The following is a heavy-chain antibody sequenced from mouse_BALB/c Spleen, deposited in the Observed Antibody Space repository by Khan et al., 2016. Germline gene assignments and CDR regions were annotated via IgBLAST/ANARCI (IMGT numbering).Heavy chain of an antibody. D-gene: IGHD1-1*01. Sequence: EVQLVESGPGLVKPSQSLSLTCTATGYSITSDYAWNWIRQFPGNKLEWMGYISYSGRTSYNPSLKNRISITRDTSKNQFFLQLNSVTTEDTATYYCARYYSGSSYFDYWGQGTTLTVSS. CDR3: ARYYSGSSYFDY. J-gene: IGHJ2*01. CDR1: GYSITSDYA. V-gene: IGHV3-2*02. CDR2: ISYSGRT.